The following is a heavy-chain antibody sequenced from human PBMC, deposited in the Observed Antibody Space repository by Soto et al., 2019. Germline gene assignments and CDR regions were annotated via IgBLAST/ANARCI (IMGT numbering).Heavy chain of an antibody. Sequence: QVQLVESGGGVVQPGRSLRLSCAASGFTFSSYGMHWVRQAPGKGLEWVAVRWYDGSDKYYAASEKGRFTIARHNSKNTLYLQMNSLRAEDTAVYYCARATYRDQTDYWGQGTLVTVSS. J-gene: IGHJ4*02. CDR3: ARATYRDQTDY. CDR2: RWYDGSDK. CDR1: GFTFSSYG. V-gene: IGHV3-33*03. D-gene: IGHD4-17*01.